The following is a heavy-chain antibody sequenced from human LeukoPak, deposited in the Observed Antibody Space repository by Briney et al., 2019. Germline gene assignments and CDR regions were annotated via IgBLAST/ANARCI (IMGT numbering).Heavy chain of an antibody. Sequence: PGGSLRLSCAASGFTVSNYAMHWVRQAPGKGLEYVSAISNNGGSTYYADSVKGRFTISRDNSKNTLYLQMGSLRAEDMAVYYCARVASGYFDYWGQGTLVTVSS. J-gene: IGHJ4*02. V-gene: IGHV3-64*02. CDR2: ISNNGGST. D-gene: IGHD5-12*01. CDR1: GFTVSNYA. CDR3: ARVASGYFDY.